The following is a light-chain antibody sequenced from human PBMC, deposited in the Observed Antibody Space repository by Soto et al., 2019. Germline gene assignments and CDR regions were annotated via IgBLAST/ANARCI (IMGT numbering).Light chain of an antibody. Sequence: EIVLTQSPATLSLSPGERATLSCRASQSVSSYLAWYQQKPGQAPRLLIYDASNRATGIPARFSGSGSGTDFTLTISSLEPEYFAVDYCQQRSNWPPLYTFGQGTKLEIK. CDR3: QQRSNWPPLYT. CDR1: QSVSSY. V-gene: IGKV3-11*01. J-gene: IGKJ2*01. CDR2: DAS.